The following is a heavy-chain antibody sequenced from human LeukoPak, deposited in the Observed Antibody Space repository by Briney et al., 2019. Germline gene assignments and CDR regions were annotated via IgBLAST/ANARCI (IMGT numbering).Heavy chain of an antibody. D-gene: IGHD6-19*01. J-gene: IGHJ4*02. CDR2: INPNSGGT. V-gene: IGHV1-2*02. CDR1: GYTFTGYY. Sequence: ASVKVSCKASGYTFTGYYMHWVRQAPGQGLEWMGWINPNSGGTNYAQKFQGRVTMTRDTSISTAYMELSRLRSDDTAVYYCARSRRSSGWYISAPTPFDYWGQGTLVTVSS. CDR3: ARSRRSSGWYISAPTPFDY.